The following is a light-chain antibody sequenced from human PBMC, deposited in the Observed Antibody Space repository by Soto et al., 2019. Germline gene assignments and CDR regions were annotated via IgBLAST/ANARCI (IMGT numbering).Light chain of an antibody. CDR2: GAS. CDR3: QQYGNSPLT. J-gene: IGKJ4*01. V-gene: IGKV3-20*01. Sequence: EIVLTQSPGTLSLSPGERVTLSCRASQSVSSSSLAWYQQRPGQAPRLLISGASSRATGIPDRFSGSESGTHFTLTISRHEPEDLAVYYCQQYGNSPLTFGGGTKVEIK. CDR1: QSVSSSS.